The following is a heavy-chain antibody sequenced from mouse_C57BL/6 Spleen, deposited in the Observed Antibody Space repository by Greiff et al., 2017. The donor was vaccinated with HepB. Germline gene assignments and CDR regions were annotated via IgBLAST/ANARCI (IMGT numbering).Heavy chain of an antibody. CDR1: GFNIKDDY. CDR2: IDPENGDT. Sequence: EVQLKESGAELVRPGASVKLSCTASGFNIKDDYMHWVKQRPEQGLEWIGWIDPENGDTEYASKFQGKATITADTSSNTAYLQLSSLTSEDTAVYYCTTSYGSRYYFDYWGQGTTLTVSS. CDR3: TTSYGSRYYFDY. D-gene: IGHD1-1*01. V-gene: IGHV14-4*01. J-gene: IGHJ2*01.